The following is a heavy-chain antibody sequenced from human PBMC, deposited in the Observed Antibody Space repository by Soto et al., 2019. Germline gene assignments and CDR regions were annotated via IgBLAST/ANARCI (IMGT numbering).Heavy chain of an antibody. Sequence: QVQLQQWGAGLLKPSETLSLTCAVYGGSFSGYYWSWIRQPPGKGLEWIGEINHSGSTNYNPSLKSRVTISVDPSKNQFSLKLRSVTAADTAVYYCALTPHPPTTPATFDYWGQGTLVTVSS. D-gene: IGHD4-17*01. CDR1: GGSFSGYY. CDR3: ALTPHPPTTPATFDY. CDR2: INHSGST. J-gene: IGHJ4*02. V-gene: IGHV4-34*01.